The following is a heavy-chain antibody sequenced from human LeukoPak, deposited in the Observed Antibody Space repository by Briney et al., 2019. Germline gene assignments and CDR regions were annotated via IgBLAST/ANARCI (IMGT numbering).Heavy chain of an antibody. CDR1: GGSISSYY. V-gene: IGHV6-1*01. J-gene: IGHJ4*02. CDR3: ARDLSLAMYE. Sequence: SETLSLTCTVSGGSISSYYWNWIRQSPSRGLEWLGRTYSRSKWYIDYAVSVKSRITISPDTSKNQFSLQLNSVTPEDTAVYYCARDLSLAMYEWGQGTLVTVSS. D-gene: IGHD6-6*01. CDR2: TYSRSKWYI.